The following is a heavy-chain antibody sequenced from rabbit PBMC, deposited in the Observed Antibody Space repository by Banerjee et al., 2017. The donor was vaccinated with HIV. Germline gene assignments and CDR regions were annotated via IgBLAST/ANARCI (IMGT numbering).Heavy chain of an antibody. CDR1: GFSLSNNYY. D-gene: IGHD6-1*01. V-gene: IGHV1S40*01. J-gene: IGHJ4*01. Sequence: QSLEESGGDLVKPGASLTLTCTASGFSLSNNYYMCWVRQAPGKGLEWIACIHTGSGSAYYASWVNGRFTISKTSSTTVTLQMTSLTAADTATYFCARGMAGSYGISSYTYPAYFNLWGQGTLVTVS. CDR2: IHTGSGSA. CDR3: ARGMAGSYGISSYTYPAYFNL.